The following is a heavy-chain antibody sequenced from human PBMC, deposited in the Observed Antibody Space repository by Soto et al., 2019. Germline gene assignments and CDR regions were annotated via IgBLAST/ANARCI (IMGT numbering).Heavy chain of an antibody. CDR3: AKEGDYGASGLDY. V-gene: IGHV3-30*18. CDR2: ISYDGSNK. D-gene: IGHD4-17*01. CDR1: GFTFSSYG. J-gene: IGHJ4*02. Sequence: QVQLVESGGGVVQPGRSLRLSCAASGFTFSSYGMHWDRQAPGKGLEWVAVISYDGSNKYYADSVKGRFTISRDNSKNTLYLQMNSLRAEDTAVYYCAKEGDYGASGLDYWGQGTLVTVSS.